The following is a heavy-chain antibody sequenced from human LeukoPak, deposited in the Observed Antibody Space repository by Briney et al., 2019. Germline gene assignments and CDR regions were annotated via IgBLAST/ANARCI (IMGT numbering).Heavy chain of an antibody. D-gene: IGHD3-22*01. CDR1: GFTFSSYS. CDR2: ISSSSSTI. J-gene: IGHJ5*02. Sequence: GGSLRLSCAASGFTFSSYSMNWVRQAPGKGLEWVSYISSSSSTIYYADSVKGRFTISRDNAKNSLYLQMNSLRAEDTAVYYCARWYYYETSGLYYGSFDNWGQGTLVTVSS. V-gene: IGHV3-48*04. CDR3: ARWYYYETSGLYYGSFDN.